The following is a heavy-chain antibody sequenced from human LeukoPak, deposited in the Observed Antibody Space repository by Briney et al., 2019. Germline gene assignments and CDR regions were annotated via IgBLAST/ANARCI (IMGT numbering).Heavy chain of an antibody. V-gene: IGHV1-69*06. J-gene: IGHJ4*02. CDR3: ATSVRYSDWSFFRLAY. D-gene: IGHD3-9*01. CDR1: GGTFSSYA. CDR2: IIPIFGTA. Sequence: SVKVSCKASGGTFSSYAISWVRQAPGQGLEWMGGIIPIFGTANYAQKFQGRVTITADKSTSTAYMELRSLRSDDTAVYYCATSVRYSDWSFFRLAYWGQGTQVTVSS.